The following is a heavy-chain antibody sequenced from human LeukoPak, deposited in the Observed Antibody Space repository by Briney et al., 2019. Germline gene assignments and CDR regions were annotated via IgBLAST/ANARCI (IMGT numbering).Heavy chain of an antibody. Sequence: SGGSLRLSCAASGFTFSSYAMSWVRQAPGRGLEWAAVLSSVGGQQYYADSVKGRFTISADTSKNTLYLQMDSLRVEDTALYYCARALAGAPFDLWGRGTVVAVSS. CDR3: ARALAGAPFDL. V-gene: IGHV3-30*04. CDR1: GFTFSSYA. D-gene: IGHD3-10*01. J-gene: IGHJ2*01. CDR2: LSSVGGQQ.